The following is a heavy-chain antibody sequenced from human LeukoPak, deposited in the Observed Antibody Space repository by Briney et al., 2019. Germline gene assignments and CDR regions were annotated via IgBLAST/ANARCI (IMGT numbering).Heavy chain of an antibody. CDR1: GGSISSYY. J-gene: IGHJ4*02. Sequence: SETLSLTCTVSGGSISSYYWSWIRQPAGKGLXWIGRIYTSGSTNYNPSLKSRVTMSVDTSKNQFSLKLSSVTAADTAVYYCARDSYGSGSYNYWGQGTLVTVSS. CDR2: IYTSGST. CDR3: ARDSYGSGSYNY. D-gene: IGHD3-10*01. V-gene: IGHV4-4*07.